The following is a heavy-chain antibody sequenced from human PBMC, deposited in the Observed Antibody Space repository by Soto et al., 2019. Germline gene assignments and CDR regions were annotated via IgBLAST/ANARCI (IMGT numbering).Heavy chain of an antibody. Sequence: ASVKVSCKASGYTITSYGISWVRQAPGQGLEWMGWISAYNGNTNYAQKLQGRVTMTTDTSTSTAYMELRSLRSDDTAVYYCARDDFIMVRGDNDYWGQGTLVTVSS. D-gene: IGHD3-10*01. CDR3: ARDDFIMVRGDNDY. CDR1: GYTITSYG. J-gene: IGHJ4*02. CDR2: ISAYNGNT. V-gene: IGHV1-18*01.